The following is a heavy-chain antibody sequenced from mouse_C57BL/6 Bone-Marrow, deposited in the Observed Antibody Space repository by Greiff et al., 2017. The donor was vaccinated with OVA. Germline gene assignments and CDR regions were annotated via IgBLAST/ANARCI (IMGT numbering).Heavy chain of an antibody. CDR3: ARHDYGSSYWYFDV. CDR1: GFTFSDYG. Sequence: EVQLQESGGGLVQPGGSLKLSCAASGFTFSDYGMAWVRQAPRKGPEWVAFISNLAYSIYYADTVTGRFTISRENAKNTLYLEMSSLRSEDTAMYYCARHDYGSSYWYFDVWGTGTTVTVSS. J-gene: IGHJ1*03. CDR2: ISNLAYSI. D-gene: IGHD1-1*01. V-gene: IGHV5-15*01.